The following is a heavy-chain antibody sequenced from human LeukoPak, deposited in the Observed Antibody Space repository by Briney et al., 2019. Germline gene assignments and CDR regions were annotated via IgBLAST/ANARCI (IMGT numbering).Heavy chain of an antibody. V-gene: IGHV3-64*01. CDR3: ARTSIAAREADY. Sequence: GGSLRLSCAASGFTFSNYGMHWVRQAPGKGLEYVSAISNNGGSTYYAKSVKGRFTISRDNSKNTLYLQMGSLRAEDMAVYYCARTSIAAREADYWGQGTLVTVSS. J-gene: IGHJ4*02. CDR1: GFTFSNYG. CDR2: ISNNGGST. D-gene: IGHD6-6*01.